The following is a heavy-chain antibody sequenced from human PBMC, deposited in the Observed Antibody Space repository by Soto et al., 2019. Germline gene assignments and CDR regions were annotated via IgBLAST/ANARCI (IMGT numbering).Heavy chain of an antibody. J-gene: IGHJ6*03. CDR1: GYSFTSYW. D-gene: IGHD6-6*01. Sequence: PGESLKISCKGSGYSFTSYWIGWVRQMPWKGLEWMGIIYPGDSDTRYSPSFQGQVTISADKSISTAYLQWSSLKASDTAMYYCARGQSIAARPGSGDYYYYMDVWGKGTTVTVSS. CDR3: ARGQSIAARPGSGDYYYYMDV. CDR2: IYPGDSDT. V-gene: IGHV5-51*01.